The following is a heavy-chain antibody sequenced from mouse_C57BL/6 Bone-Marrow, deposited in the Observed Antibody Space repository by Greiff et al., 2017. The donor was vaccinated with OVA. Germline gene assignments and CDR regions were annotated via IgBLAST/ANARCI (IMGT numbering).Heavy chain of an antibody. Sequence: VQLQQSGAELVRPGASVKLSCTASGFNIKDDYMHWVKQRPEQGLEWIGWIDPENGDPESASKFQGKATITADTSSHTAYLQLSSLTSEDTAVYYCTTGDGYQFAYWGQGTLVTVSA. D-gene: IGHD2-3*01. CDR2: IDPENGDP. CDR3: TTGDGYQFAY. CDR1: GFNIKDDY. J-gene: IGHJ3*01. V-gene: IGHV14-4*01.